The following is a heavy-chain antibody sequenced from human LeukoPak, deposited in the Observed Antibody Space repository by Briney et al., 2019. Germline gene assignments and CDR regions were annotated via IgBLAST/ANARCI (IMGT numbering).Heavy chain of an antibody. CDR1: GGSISSYY. J-gene: IGHJ4*02. Sequence: PSETLSLTCTVSGGSISSYYWSWIRQPPGKGLEWIGYIYYSGSTNYNPSLKSRVTISVDTSKNQFSLKLSPVTAADTAVYYCAREAVATGGVDYWGQGTLVTVSS. D-gene: IGHD5-12*01. CDR3: AREAVATGGVDY. V-gene: IGHV4-59*01. CDR2: IYYSGST.